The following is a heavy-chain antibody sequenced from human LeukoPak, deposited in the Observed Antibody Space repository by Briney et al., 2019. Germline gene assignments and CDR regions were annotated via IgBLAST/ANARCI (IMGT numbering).Heavy chain of an antibody. D-gene: IGHD3-22*01. Sequence: GRSLRLSCAASGFTFSSYAMSWVRQAPGKGLEWVSAISGSGGSTYYADSVKGRFTISRDNSKNTLHLQMNSLRAEDTAVYYCAKDVGYYYDSKGNYFDYWGQGTLVTVSS. CDR2: ISGSGGST. CDR3: AKDVGYYYDSKGNYFDY. V-gene: IGHV3-23*01. J-gene: IGHJ4*02. CDR1: GFTFSSYA.